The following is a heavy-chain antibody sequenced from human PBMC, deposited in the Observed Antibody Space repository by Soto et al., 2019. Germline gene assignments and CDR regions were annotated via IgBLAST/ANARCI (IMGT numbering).Heavy chain of an antibody. V-gene: IGHV1-69*13. CDR2: IIPIFGTA. Sequence: SVKVSCKASGGTFSSYAISWVRQAPGQGLEWMGGIIPIFGTANYAQKFQGRVTITADESTSTAYMELSSLRSEDTAVYYCASQESIAARPNLFDYWGQGTLVTVSS. CDR1: GGTFSSYA. D-gene: IGHD6-6*01. J-gene: IGHJ4*02. CDR3: ASQESIAARPNLFDY.